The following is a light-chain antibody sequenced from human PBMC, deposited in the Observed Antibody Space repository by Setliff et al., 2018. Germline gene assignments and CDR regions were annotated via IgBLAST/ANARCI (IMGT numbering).Light chain of an antibody. CDR2: EVT. V-gene: IGLV2-14*01. Sequence: QSVLTQPAAVSGSPGQSIAISCAGTSSDVGGYNYVSWYQQHPGKAPKLMTYEVTKRPSGVSDRFSGSKSGNTASLTISGLQAEDEADYYCLSYTSKTTHALFAGGTK. CDR3: LSYTSKTTHAL. J-gene: IGLJ2*01. CDR1: SSDVGGYNY.